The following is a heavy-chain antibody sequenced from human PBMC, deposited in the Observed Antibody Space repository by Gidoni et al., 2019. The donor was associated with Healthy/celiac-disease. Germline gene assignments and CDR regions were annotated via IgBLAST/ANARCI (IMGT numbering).Heavy chain of an antibody. V-gene: IGHV4-34*01. Sequence: QVQLQQWGAGLLKPSETLSLTCAVSGGSFSGSYWSWIRQPPGKGLEWMGEINHIGSTNYNPSLKSRVTISVDTSKNQFSLKLSSVTAADTAVYYCARGVKVVPAAVYYYYYGMDVWGQGTTVTVSS. J-gene: IGHJ6*02. CDR2: INHIGST. D-gene: IGHD2-2*01. CDR3: ARGVKVVPAAVYYYYYGMDV. CDR1: GGSFSGSY.